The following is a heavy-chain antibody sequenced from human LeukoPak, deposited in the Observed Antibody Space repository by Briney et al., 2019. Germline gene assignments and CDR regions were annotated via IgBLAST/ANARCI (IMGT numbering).Heavy chain of an antibody. Sequence: GGSLRLSCAASGFTFSNAWMNWVRQAPGKGLEWVGRIKSKTDGGTTDYAAPVKGRFTISRDDSKDTLYLQMNSLKTEDTAVYYCSTTYYYDSSEGYWGQGTLVTVSS. V-gene: IGHV3-15*07. CDR3: STTYYYDSSEGY. D-gene: IGHD3-22*01. J-gene: IGHJ4*02. CDR1: GFTFSNAW. CDR2: IKSKTDGGTT.